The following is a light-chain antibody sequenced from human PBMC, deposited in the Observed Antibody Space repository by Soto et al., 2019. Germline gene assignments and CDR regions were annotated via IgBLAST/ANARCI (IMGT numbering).Light chain of an antibody. Sequence: EIVLTQSPGTLSLSPGERATLSCRASQSVSSSYLAWYQQKPGQAPRLLIYGASSRATGIPDRFSGSGSGTDFTLTISRLEPEDFAVYYCHQSGSSPYTFSQGTKREI. J-gene: IGKJ2*01. CDR1: QSVSSSY. V-gene: IGKV3-20*01. CDR2: GAS. CDR3: HQSGSSPYT.